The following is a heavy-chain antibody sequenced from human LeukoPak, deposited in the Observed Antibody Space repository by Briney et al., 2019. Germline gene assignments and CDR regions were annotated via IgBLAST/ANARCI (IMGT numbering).Heavy chain of an antibody. V-gene: IGHV4-31*03. CDR1: GGSISSGGYY. D-gene: IGHD5-12*01. Sequence: SQTLSLTCTVSGGSISSGGYYWSWIRQHPGRGLEWIGYIYYSGNTYYNPSLKSRVTISVDTSKNQFSLKLSSVTAADTAVYYCARLWYSGYEQIDYWGQGTLVSVSS. CDR3: ARLWYSGYEQIDY. J-gene: IGHJ4*02. CDR2: IYYSGNT.